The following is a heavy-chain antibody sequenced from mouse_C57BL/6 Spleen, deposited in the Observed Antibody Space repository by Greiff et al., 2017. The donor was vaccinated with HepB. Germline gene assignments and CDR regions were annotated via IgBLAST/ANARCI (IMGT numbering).Heavy chain of an antibody. D-gene: IGHD2-1*01. Sequence: VQLQQPGAELVKPGASVKLSCKASGYTFTSYWMHWVKQRPGQGLEWIGMIHPNSGSTNYNEKFKSKATLTVDKSSSTAYMQLSSLTSEDSAVYYCARSFYYGNYEEWFAYWGQGTLVTVSA. CDR3: ARSFYYGNYEEWFAY. V-gene: IGHV1-64*01. CDR1: GYTFTSYW. CDR2: IHPNSGST. J-gene: IGHJ3*01.